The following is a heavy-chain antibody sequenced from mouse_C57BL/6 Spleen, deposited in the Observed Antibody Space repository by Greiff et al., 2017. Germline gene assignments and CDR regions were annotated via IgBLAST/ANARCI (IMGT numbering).Heavy chain of an antibody. CDR3: ARDCSSYAMDY. Sequence: EVKLQESGPELVKPGASVKMSCKASGYTFTDYYMHWVKQSHGKSLEWIGYFYPNNGGNGHNQKFKGKATLTVDKSSSTAYMELRSLTSEDSAVYYCARDCSSYAMDYWGQGTSVTVSS. CDR1: GYTFTDYY. V-gene: IGHV1-34*01. D-gene: IGHD1-1*01. CDR2: FYPNNGGN. J-gene: IGHJ4*01.